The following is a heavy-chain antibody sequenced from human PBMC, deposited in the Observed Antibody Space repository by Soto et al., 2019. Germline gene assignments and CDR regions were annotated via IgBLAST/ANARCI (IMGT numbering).Heavy chain of an antibody. J-gene: IGHJ6*03. CDR1: GGSISSYY. CDR2: IYYSGST. Sequence: SETLSLTCTVSGGSISSYYWSWIRQPPGKGLEWIGYIYYSGSTNYNPSLKSRVTISVDTSKNQFSLKLSSVTAADTAVYYCARHGPGDCSSTSCYVGLRGYYYYYYMDVWGKGTTVTVSS. V-gene: IGHV4-59*08. D-gene: IGHD2-2*01. CDR3: ARHGPGDCSSTSCYVGLRGYYYYYYMDV.